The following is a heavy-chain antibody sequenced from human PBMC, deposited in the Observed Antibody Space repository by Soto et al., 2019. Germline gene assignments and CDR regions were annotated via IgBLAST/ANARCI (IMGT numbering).Heavy chain of an antibody. CDR3: ATDRGGDVKDG. V-gene: IGHV1-18*01. J-gene: IGHJ6*02. D-gene: IGHD3-16*01. CDR1: GYTFSSYG. CDR2: ISGYNGNT. Sequence: QVQLVQSGAEVKKPGASVKVSCKASGYTFSSYGISWVRQAPGQGLEWMGWISGYNGNTNYAQKLQGRVTMTIDTSTGTGYREVRSLRNDNTAGYCMATDRGGDVKDGWGQGTKVIVSS.